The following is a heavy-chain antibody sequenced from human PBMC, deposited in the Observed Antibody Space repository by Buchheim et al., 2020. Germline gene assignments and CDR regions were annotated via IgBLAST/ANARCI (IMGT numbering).Heavy chain of an antibody. Sequence: EVQLVESGGGLVQPGGSLRLSCVASGFTFSSYAMSWVRQAPGKGLDWVSRIRGSGGSTYYADSVKGRFTIPRDNSKNILYLQMNSLRADDTAVYYCAKDQWELRYVDAFDIWGQGT. CDR2: IRGSGGST. CDR3: AKDQWELRYVDAFDI. CDR1: GFTFSSYA. V-gene: IGHV3-23*04. J-gene: IGHJ3*02. D-gene: IGHD1-26*01.